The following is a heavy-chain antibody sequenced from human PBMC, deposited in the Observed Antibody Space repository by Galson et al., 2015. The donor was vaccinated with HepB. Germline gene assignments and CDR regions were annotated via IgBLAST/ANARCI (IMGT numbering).Heavy chain of an antibody. Sequence: SVKVSCKASGGTFSSYAISWVRQAPGQGLEWMGGIIPIFGTANYAQEFQGRVTITADESTSTAYMELSSLRSEDTAVYYCARDRYDILTGYSAYYFDYWGQGTLVTVSS. CDR2: IIPIFGTA. CDR3: ARDRYDILTGYSAYYFDY. J-gene: IGHJ4*02. V-gene: IGHV1-69*13. CDR1: GGTFSSYA. D-gene: IGHD3-9*01.